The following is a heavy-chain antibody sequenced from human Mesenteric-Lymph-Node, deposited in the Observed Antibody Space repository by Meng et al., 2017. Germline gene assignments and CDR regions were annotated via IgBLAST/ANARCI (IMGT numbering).Heavy chain of an antibody. J-gene: IGHJ4*02. V-gene: IGHV4-31*03. CDR3: ARVSSGWDYFDY. CDR2: IYYSGST. Sequence: QGQCPESGPGLVNPSQTLSLTVTVSGGSVSSGGYYWTWIRQHPGKGLEWFGHIYYSGSTFYNPSLKRRVIISIDTSKNQFSLNLRSVTAADTAVYYCARVSSGWDYFDYWGQGTLVTVSS. D-gene: IGHD6-19*01. CDR1: GGSVSSGGYY.